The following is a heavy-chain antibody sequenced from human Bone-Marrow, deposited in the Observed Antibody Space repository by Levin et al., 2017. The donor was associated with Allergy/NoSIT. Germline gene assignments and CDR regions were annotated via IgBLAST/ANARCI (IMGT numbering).Heavy chain of an antibody. CDR3: AKEGNDYSSHHFDY. D-gene: IGHD4-11*01. CDR1: GFTFSNFG. J-gene: IGHJ4*02. V-gene: IGHV3-30*18. Sequence: LSLTCAASGFTFSNFGMQWVRQAPGKGLEWVAVIAHNGRVLHYTDSVKGRFAISRDNSKNTLSLEMNNLRSEDTAVYYCAKEGNDYSSHHFDYWGQGTLVTVSS. CDR2: IAHNGRVL.